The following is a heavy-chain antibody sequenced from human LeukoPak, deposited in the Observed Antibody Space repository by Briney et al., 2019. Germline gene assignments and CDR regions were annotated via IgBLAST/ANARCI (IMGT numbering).Heavy chain of an antibody. CDR2: MNPNSGNT. Sequence: ASVKVSCKASGYTFTSYDINWVRQATGQGLEWMGWMNPNSGNTGYAQKFQGRVTMTRNTSISTAYMELSSLRSEDTAVYYCARVIGSSGDYWFDPWGQGTLVTVSS. V-gene: IGHV1-8*01. J-gene: IGHJ5*02. CDR1: GYTFTSYD. D-gene: IGHD1-26*01. CDR3: ARVIGSSGDYWFDP.